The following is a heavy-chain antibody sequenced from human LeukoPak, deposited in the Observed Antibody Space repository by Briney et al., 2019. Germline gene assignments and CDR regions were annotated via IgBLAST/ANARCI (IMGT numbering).Heavy chain of an antibody. CDR3: ARDSRQLLHSYYYYYMDV. J-gene: IGHJ6*03. D-gene: IGHD2-2*01. Sequence: GGSLRLSCAASGFSFSSYWMSWVRQAPGKGLEWVANIKEDGSEKYYVDSVKGRFTISRDNAKNSLWLQMDSLRDEDTAGYFCARDSRQLLHSYYYYYMDVWGKGTTVTVSS. V-gene: IGHV3-7*01. CDR2: IKEDGSEK. CDR1: GFSFSSYW.